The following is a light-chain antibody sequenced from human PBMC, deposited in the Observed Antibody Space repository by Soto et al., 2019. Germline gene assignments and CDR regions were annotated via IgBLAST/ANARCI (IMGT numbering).Light chain of an antibody. CDR1: SSNIGSNT. V-gene: IGLV1-44*01. CDR3: AAWDDSLTAVL. Sequence: QAVVTQPPSASGTPGQSVTISCSGSSSNIGSNTVNWYQQLSGAAPKLLIHNNDQRPSGVPDRFYGSKSDTSASLAISGLQSADEADYYCAAWDDSLTAVLFGGGTKLTVL. CDR2: NND. J-gene: IGLJ3*02.